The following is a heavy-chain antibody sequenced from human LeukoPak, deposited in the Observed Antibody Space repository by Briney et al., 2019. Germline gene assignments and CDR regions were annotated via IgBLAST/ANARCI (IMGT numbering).Heavy chain of an antibody. Sequence: SETLSLTCAVSGGSISSGGYSWSWIRQPPGKGLEWIGYIYHSGSTYYNPSLKSRVTISVDRSNNQFPLKLSSVTAADTAVYYCARFHRIITSCFFDYWGQGTLVTVSS. V-gene: IGHV4-30-2*02. CDR1: GGSISSGGYS. CDR3: ARFHRIITSCFFDY. J-gene: IGHJ4*02. D-gene: IGHD2-2*01. CDR2: IYHSGST.